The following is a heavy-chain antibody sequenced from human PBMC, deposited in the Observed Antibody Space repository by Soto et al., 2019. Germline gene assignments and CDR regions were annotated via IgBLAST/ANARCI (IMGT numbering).Heavy chain of an antibody. CDR2: ISPDGSEE. J-gene: IGHJ5*02. Sequence: EVQLVESGGGLVQPGGSLRLSCAASGFTFSGYWMTWVSQAPGKGLEGVANISPDGSEEYYVDSVKGRFTISRDNAKNSVYLQMNSLRGEDTALYYCTMDLNHDTGPWGQGTQVTVSS. CDR3: TMDLNHDTGP. CDR1: GFTFSGYW. D-gene: IGHD2-8*02. V-gene: IGHV3-7*04.